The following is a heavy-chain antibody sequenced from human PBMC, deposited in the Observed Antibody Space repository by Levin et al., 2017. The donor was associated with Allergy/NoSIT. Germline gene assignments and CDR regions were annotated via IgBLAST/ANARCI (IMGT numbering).Heavy chain of an antibody. J-gene: IGHJ4*02. V-gene: IGHV1-46*01. Sequence: ASVKVSCKASGYTFSSYYMHWVRQAPGQGLEWMGIINPSGGSTSYAQKFQGRVTMTTDTSSTTVYMDLSSLRSDDTAVYYCARGDYRSYADLAYFEYWGQGTLVTVSS. CDR1: GYTFSSYY. CDR2: INPSGGST. D-gene: IGHD4-11*01. CDR3: ARGDYRSYADLAYFEY.